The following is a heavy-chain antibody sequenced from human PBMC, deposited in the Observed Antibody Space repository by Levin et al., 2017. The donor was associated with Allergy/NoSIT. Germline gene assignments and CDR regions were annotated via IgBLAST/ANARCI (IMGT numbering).Heavy chain of an antibody. CDR3: ARVAGYSYGYYFDY. CDR2: IYLSGST. CDR1: GGSISSGGYS. V-gene: IGHV4-30-2*01. Sequence: SCAVSGGSISSGGYSWSWIRQPPGKGLEWIGNIYLSGSTNDNPSLKSRVTMSVDRSKNQFSLKLSYVTAADTAVYYCARVAGYSYGYYFDYWGPGTLVTVSP. D-gene: IGHD5-18*01. J-gene: IGHJ4*02.